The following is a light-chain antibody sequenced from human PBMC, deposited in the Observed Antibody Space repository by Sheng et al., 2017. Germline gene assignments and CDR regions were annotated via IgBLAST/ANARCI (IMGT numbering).Light chain of an antibody. Sequence: EIVMTQSPATLSVSPGERATLSCRASQSVSFNLAWYQQRPGQVPRLFIYAASSRATGIPDRFSGSGSGTDFTLTISRLEPEDFAIYHCQQCYTWPLTFGGGTKVEIK. V-gene: IGKV3D-15*01. CDR2: AAS. CDR3: QQCYTWPLT. CDR1: QSVSFN. J-gene: IGKJ4*01.